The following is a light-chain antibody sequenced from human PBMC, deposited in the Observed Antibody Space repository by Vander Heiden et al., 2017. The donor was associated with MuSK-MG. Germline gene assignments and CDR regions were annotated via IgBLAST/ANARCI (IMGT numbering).Light chain of an antibody. CDR2: VAS. J-gene: IGKJ1*01. Sequence: DIQMTQSPSSLSASVGDRVTITCRASQSISVYLNWYQQKPGKAPKLMISVASSLQSGVPLRFSGSGSGTDFTLTISRLQPEDFATYYCQQSDSPPIEFGQGTKVEIK. V-gene: IGKV1-39*01. CDR1: QSISVY. CDR3: QQSDSPPIE.